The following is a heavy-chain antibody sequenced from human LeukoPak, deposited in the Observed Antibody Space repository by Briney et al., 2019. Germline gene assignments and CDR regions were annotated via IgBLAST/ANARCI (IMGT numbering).Heavy chain of an antibody. V-gene: IGHV3-23*01. CDR2: ILGGGGRT. Sequence: GGSLRLSCAASEFTFSNYAMTWVRQAPGKRLEWVSGILGGGGRTYYADSVKGRFTISRDNSKNTLYLQMNSLRAEDTAVYYCAKSRMTIMTHAGMDVWGKGTTVAISS. D-gene: IGHD4/OR15-4a*01. CDR1: EFTFSNYA. J-gene: IGHJ6*04. CDR3: AKSRMTIMTHAGMDV.